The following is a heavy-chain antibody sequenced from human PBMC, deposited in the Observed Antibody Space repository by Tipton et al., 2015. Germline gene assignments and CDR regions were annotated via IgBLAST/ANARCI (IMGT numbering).Heavy chain of an antibody. CDR2: ISGTGGST. D-gene: IGHD1-26*01. CDR3: AKGGEYSGNDLFDY. CDR1: GFTFGVYA. V-gene: IGHV3-23*04. J-gene: IGHJ4*02. Sequence: QLVQSGGGLVQPGGSLRLSCAASGFTFGVYAMTWVRQAPGKGLEWVSAISGTGGSTYYADAVKGRFTVSRDKSKNTLFLQMNTLSAEDTAVYYCAKGGEYSGNDLFDYWGQGTLVTVSS.